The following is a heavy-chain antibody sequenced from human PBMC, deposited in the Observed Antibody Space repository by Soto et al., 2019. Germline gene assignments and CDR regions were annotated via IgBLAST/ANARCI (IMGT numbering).Heavy chain of an antibody. V-gene: IGHV4-31*03. J-gene: IGHJ4*02. Sequence: QVQLQESVPGLVKPSQTLSLTCTVSGGSISSGSYYWTWIRQQQGKGLEWIGYIYYSGSTYYNPSLKSRVTISVDTSKNQFSLKLSSVTAADTAVYYCARQMPAAHYFDYWCPGTLVTVSS. CDR2: IYYSGST. CDR3: ARQMPAAHYFDY. D-gene: IGHD2-2*01. CDR1: GGSISSGSYY.